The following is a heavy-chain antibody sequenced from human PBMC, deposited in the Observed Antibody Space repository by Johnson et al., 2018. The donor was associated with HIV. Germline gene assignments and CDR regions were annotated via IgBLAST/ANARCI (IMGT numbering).Heavy chain of an antibody. CDR2: IKQDGTEK. J-gene: IGHJ3*02. Sequence: VQLVESGGGVVQPGRSLRLSCAGSGFTFSNYWMTWVRLAPGKGLEWVANIKQDGTEKYYVDSVKGRFTISRDNAKNSLYLQMNSLRAEDTAVYYCGQSGRWDSSDWYGVLDMWGQGTMVTVSS. CDR1: GFTFSNYW. D-gene: IGHD6-19*01. V-gene: IGHV3-7*01. CDR3: GQSGRWDSSDWYGVLDM.